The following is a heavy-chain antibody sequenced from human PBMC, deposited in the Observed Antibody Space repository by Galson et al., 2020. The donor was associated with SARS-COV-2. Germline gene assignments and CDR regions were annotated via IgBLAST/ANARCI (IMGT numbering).Heavy chain of an antibody. Sequence: GESLKISCAASGFTFSSYAMHWVRQAPGKGLEWVAVISYDGSNKYYADSVKGRFTISRGNSKNTLYLQMNSLRAEDTAVYYCARETRRSNDIWGQGTMVTVSS. CDR2: ISYDGSNK. CDR3: ARETRRSNDI. J-gene: IGHJ3*02. V-gene: IGHV3-30-3*01. CDR1: GFTFSSYA.